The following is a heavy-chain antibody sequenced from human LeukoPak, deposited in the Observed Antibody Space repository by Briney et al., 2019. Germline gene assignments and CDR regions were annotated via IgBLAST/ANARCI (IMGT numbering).Heavy chain of an antibody. CDR2: IYYSGST. CDR3: ARIFYYDSSGYYSYYFDY. J-gene: IGHJ4*02. Sequence: SETLSLTCTVSGGSNSSYYWSWIRQPPGKGLEWIGYIYYSGSTNYNPSLKSRVTISVDTSKNQFSLKLSSVTAADTAVYHCARIFYYDSSGYYSYYFDYWGQGTLVTVSS. D-gene: IGHD3-22*01. CDR1: GGSNSSYY. V-gene: IGHV4-59*01.